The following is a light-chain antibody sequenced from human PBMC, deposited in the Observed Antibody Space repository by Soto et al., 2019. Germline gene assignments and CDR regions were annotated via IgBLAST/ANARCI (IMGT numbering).Light chain of an antibody. CDR2: ATS. Sequence: RVMTQSPATLSASPGEKIALSCRASQTVSSNLAWYQRKPGRAPRLLIYATSTRATDVSARFSGSGDGTEFTLTISSLQPEDFAVYYRQQSNNWPQVSFGPGTKADIK. J-gene: IGKJ1*01. CDR3: QQSNNWPQVS. V-gene: IGKV3-15*01. CDR1: QTVSSN.